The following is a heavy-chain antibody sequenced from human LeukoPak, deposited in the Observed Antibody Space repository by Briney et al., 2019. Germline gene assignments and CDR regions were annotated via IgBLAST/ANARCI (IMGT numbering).Heavy chain of an antibody. D-gene: IGHD3-22*01. J-gene: IGHJ4*02. CDR3: AKDGDSSGFDLSY. CDR2: IRYDGSTQ. Sequence: GGSLRLSCTASGFIFSSYGMHWLRQAPGKGLEWVAFIRYDGSTQNYADSVKGRFTTSRDNSKNTLYLQMNTLRAEDTAVYYCAKDGDSSGFDLSYWGQGTLVTVSS. V-gene: IGHV3-30*02. CDR1: GFIFSSYG.